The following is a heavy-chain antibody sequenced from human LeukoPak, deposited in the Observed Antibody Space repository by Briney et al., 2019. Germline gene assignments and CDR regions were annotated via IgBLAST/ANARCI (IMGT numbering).Heavy chain of an antibody. CDR2: ISGSGGST. CDR3: ATKGAPYYYDSSGYSGDAFDI. CDR1: GFTFSSYA. J-gene: IGHJ3*02. D-gene: IGHD3-22*01. V-gene: IGHV3-23*01. Sequence: PGGSLRLSCAASGFTFSSYAMSWVRQAPGKGPEWVSAISGSGGSTYYADSVKGRFTISRDNSKNTLYLQMNSLRAEDTAVYYCATKGAPYYYDSSGYSGDAFDIWGQGTMVTVSS.